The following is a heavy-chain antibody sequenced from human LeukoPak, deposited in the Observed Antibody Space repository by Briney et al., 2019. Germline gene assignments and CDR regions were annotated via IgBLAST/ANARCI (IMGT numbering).Heavy chain of an antibody. CDR3: ASLKIDYYDSSGNYYFDY. CDR2: INHSGST. Sequence: SETLSLTCAVYGGSFSGYYWSWIRQPPGKGLEWIGEINHSGSTNYNPSLNSRVTISIDTSKNQFSLKLSSVTAADTAVYYCASLKIDYYDSSGNYYFDYWGQGTLVTVSS. D-gene: IGHD3-22*01. CDR1: GGSFSGYY. J-gene: IGHJ4*02. V-gene: IGHV4-34*01.